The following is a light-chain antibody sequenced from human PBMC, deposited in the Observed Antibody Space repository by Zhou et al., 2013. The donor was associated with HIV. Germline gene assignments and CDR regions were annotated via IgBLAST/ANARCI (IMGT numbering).Light chain of an antibody. CDR1: ESMNRW. CDR3: QQSYSTPRT. Sequence: DFQMTQSPSTLSASVGDTVTITCRASESMNRWLAWYHQKPGKAPNLLISKASHLETGVPSRFSGSGSGTDFTLTINSLQPEDFATYYCQQSYSTPRTFGQGTKVE. J-gene: IGKJ1*01. V-gene: IGKV1-5*03. CDR2: KAS.